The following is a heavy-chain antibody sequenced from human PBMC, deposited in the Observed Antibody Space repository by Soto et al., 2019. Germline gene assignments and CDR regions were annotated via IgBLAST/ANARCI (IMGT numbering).Heavy chain of an antibody. CDR2: IYYSGST. CDR1: GGSINSGDYY. D-gene: IGHD5-12*01. Sequence: QVQLQEAGPGLMKPSQTLSLTCSVSGGSINSGDYYWSWIRQSPGKGLEWIGYIYYSGSTYYNPSLTSRSTISIDTSKNQFFLDVDSVTAADTAVYYCARLYTGYEAFDYWVQGTLVTVSS. CDR3: ARLYTGYEAFDY. V-gene: IGHV4-30-4*01. J-gene: IGHJ4*02.